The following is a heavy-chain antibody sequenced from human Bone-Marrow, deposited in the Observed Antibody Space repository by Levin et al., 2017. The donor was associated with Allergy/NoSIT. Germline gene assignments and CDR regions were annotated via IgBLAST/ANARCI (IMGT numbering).Heavy chain of an antibody. V-gene: IGHV3-21*01. CDR2: ISSSSDYI. CDR1: GFTFSTYG. J-gene: IGHJ6*02. D-gene: IGHD3-9*01. Sequence: GGSLRLSCTASGFTFSTYGMNWVRQAPGKGLEWVSSISSSSDYIYYADSVKGRFTISRYNAKNSLSLQMNSLRAEDTAIYFCARDRTYGILTNYGMDVWGQGTTASVSS. CDR3: ARDRTYGILTNYGMDV.